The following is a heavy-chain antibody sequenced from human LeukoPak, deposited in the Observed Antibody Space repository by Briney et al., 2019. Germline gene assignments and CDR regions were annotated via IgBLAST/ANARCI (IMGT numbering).Heavy chain of an antibody. V-gene: IGHV6-1*01. CDR3: ARGCSTDSRGHYYGLDV. Sequence: SQTLSLTCAISGDSVYSNGAAWNWIRQSPSRGLESPGRTYYRSKWYNDYAVSVKSRITINPDTSKNQFSLQLNSVTPEDTAVYYCARGCSTDSRGHYYGLDVWGQGTTVTASS. D-gene: IGHD3-10*02. CDR2: TYYRSKWYN. J-gene: IGHJ6*02. CDR1: GDSVYSNGAA.